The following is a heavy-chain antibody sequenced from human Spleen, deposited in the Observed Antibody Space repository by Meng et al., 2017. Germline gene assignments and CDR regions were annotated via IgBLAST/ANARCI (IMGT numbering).Heavy chain of an antibody. J-gene: IGHJ4*02. Sequence: GESLKISCAASGFTFSSYAMSWVRQAPGKGLEWVANIKQDGSEKYYVDSVKGRFTISRDNAKNSLYLQMNSLRAEDTAVYYCARGLMAARHFDYWGQGTLVTVSS. CDR1: GFTFSSYA. CDR3: ARGLMAARHFDY. CDR2: IKQDGSEK. D-gene: IGHD6-6*01. V-gene: IGHV3-7*01.